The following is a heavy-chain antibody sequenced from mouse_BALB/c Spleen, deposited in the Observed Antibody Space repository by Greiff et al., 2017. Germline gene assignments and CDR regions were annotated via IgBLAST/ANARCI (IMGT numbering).Heavy chain of an antibody. CDR3: ARRIITTVVAPYAMDY. CDR1: GYAFTSYN. J-gene: IGHJ4*01. D-gene: IGHD1-1*01. CDR2: IDPYNGGT. Sequence: EVQLQQSGPELVKPGASVKVSCKASGYAFTSYNMYWVKQSHGKSLEWIGYIDPYNGGTSYNQKFKGKATLTVDKSSSTAYMHLNSLTSEDSAVYYCARRIITTVVAPYAMDYWGQGTSVTVSS. V-gene: IGHV1S135*01.